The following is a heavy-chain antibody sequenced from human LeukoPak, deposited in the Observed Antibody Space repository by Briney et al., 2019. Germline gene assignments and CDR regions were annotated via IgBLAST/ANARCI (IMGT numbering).Heavy chain of an antibody. J-gene: IGHJ4*02. CDR2: IYYSGTT. D-gene: IGHD6-6*01. V-gene: IGHV4-39*07. CDR1: GGSITSSSHH. Sequence: SETLSLTCTVSGGSITSSSHHWGWLRQPPGKGLEWIGSIYYSGTTYDKPSLRSRVTISVDTSKNQFYLRLTSVTAADSAMYYCARESSSSPDYWGQGTLVTVSS. CDR3: ARESSSSPDY.